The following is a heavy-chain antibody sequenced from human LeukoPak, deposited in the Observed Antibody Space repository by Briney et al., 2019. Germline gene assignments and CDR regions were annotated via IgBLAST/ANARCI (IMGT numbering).Heavy chain of an antibody. CDR2: IKRKTDGGTT. CDR3: TTELRWDLPTDY. D-gene: IGHD1-26*01. CDR1: GFTLSDAW. Sequence: PGGSLRLSCAGPGFTLSDAWMSWVRQAPGKGLEWVGRIKRKTDGGTTDYAAPVKGRFTISRDDSKNTLYLQMNSLKTEDTAVYYCTTELRWDLPTDYWGQGTLVTVSS. V-gene: IGHV3-15*01. J-gene: IGHJ4*02.